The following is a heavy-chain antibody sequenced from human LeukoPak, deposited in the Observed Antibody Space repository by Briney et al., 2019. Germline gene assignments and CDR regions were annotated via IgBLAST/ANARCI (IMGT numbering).Heavy chain of an antibody. D-gene: IGHD2-15*01. CDR3: ARDREGYCSGGSCTNFDY. Sequence: GGSLRLSCAASGFTFNTYNMNWVRQAPGKGLEWVSSISTSSSYIYYADSVKGRFTISRDNAKNSLYLQMNSLRAEDTAVFYCARDREGYCSGGSCTNFDYWGQGTLVTVSS. CDR2: ISTSSSYI. J-gene: IGHJ4*02. V-gene: IGHV3-21*01. CDR1: GFTFNTYN.